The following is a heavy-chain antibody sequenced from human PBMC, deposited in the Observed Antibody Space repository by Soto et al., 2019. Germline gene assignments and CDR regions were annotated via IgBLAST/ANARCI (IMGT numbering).Heavy chain of an antibody. J-gene: IGHJ4*02. D-gene: IGHD3-22*01. V-gene: IGHV3-21*06. Sequence: GGSLRLSCAASGFTFSYYALHWVRRAPGKGLEWVSSISGIRDYIRYADSVKGRFTISRDNAKTSLYLQMNSLTAEDTAVYYCAREGVHNYNEYYFDYWGQGALVTVSS. CDR3: AREGVHNYNEYYFDY. CDR1: GFTFSYYA. CDR2: ISGIRDYI.